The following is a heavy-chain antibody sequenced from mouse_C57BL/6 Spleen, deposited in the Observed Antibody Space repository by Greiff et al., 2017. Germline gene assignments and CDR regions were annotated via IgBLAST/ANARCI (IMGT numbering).Heavy chain of an antibody. V-gene: IGHV3-6*01. Sequence: ESGPGLVKPSQSLSLTCSVTGYSITSGYYWNWIRQFPGNKLEWMGYISYDGSNNYNPSLKNRISITRDTSKNQFFLKLNSVTTEDTATYYCAREGYYGSSYRYWGQGTTLTVSS. CDR2: ISYDGSN. J-gene: IGHJ2*01. CDR1: GYSITSGYY. D-gene: IGHD1-1*01. CDR3: AREGYYGSSYRY.